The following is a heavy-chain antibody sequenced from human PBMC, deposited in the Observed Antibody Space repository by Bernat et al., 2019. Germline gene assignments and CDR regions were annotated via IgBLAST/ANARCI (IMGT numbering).Heavy chain of an antibody. CDR1: EFTFSSYV. D-gene: IGHD5-12*01. Sequence: QVHLVESGGGVVQPGRSLRLSCAASEFTFSSYVMHWVRQAPGKGLEWVAVIWYDGSNDYYADSVKGRLTISRDTSENTLYLQVNSLRAEDTTIYYCARGVEIGRFDYWDQGTLVTVSS. CDR3: ARGVEIGRFDY. V-gene: IGHV3-33*01. J-gene: IGHJ4*01. CDR2: IWYDGSND.